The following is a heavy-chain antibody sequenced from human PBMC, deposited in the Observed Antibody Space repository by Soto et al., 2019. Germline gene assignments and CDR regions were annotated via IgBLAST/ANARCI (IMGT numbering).Heavy chain of an antibody. D-gene: IGHD6-6*01. CDR3: AKGSASARPYFFDY. Sequence: GGSLRLSCAASGFTFSTYVMSWVRQAPGKGLEWVSAISGAGDIYYADSVKGRFTVSRDSSQNTLYLQLNSLRAEDTALYYCAKGSASARPYFFDYWGHGALVTVSS. V-gene: IGHV3-23*01. CDR2: ISGAGDI. CDR1: GFTFSTYV. J-gene: IGHJ4*01.